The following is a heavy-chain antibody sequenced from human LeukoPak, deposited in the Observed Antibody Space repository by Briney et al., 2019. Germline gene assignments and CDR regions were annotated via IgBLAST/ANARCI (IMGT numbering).Heavy chain of an antibody. CDR1: GFTFSSYG. CDR3: AKDLTYCGGDCYKTIYYYYYMDV. J-gene: IGHJ6*03. CDR2: ISYDGSKK. V-gene: IGHV3-30*18. D-gene: IGHD2-21*02. Sequence: GRSLRLSCAVSGFTFSSYGMHWVRQAPGKGLEWVAVISYDGSKKHYGDSVKGRCTISRDNSRNTLFLQMNSLRAEDTAMYYCAKDLTYCGGDCYKTIYYYYYMDVWGKGTTVTVSS.